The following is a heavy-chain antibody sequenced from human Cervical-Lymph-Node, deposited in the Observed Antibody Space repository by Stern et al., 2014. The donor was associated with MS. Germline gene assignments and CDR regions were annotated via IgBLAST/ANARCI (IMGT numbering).Heavy chain of an antibody. CDR3: AAEGEYIRSGIYHYTGMDV. J-gene: IGHJ6*02. CDR1: GFTFLSSA. V-gene: IGHV1-58*02. D-gene: IGHD3-10*01. CDR2: IVVDRSDT. Sequence: QLVESGPEVKRPGTSVRVSCKASGFTFLSSAMQWVRQARGQRLEWIGLIVVDRSDTRYAQKYPVRVTISRYMSTSTVNLELSRLRSEDTAVYYCAAEGEYIRSGIYHYTGMDVWGQGTTVTVSS.